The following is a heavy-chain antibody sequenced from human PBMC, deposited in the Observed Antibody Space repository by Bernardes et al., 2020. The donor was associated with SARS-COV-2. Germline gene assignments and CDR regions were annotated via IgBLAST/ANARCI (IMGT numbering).Heavy chain of an antibody. V-gene: IGHV1-2*02. CDR2: INPNSGGT. Sequence: ASVKVSCKASGYTFTGYYMHWVRQAPGQGLEWMGWINPNSGGTNYAQKFQGRVTMTRDTSISTAYMELSRLRSDDTAVYYCARGAGYSYGNTPKKRAETAPDDYWGQGTLVTVSS. D-gene: IGHD5-18*01. CDR3: ARGAGYSYGNTPKKRAETAPDDY. J-gene: IGHJ4*02. CDR1: GYTFTGYY.